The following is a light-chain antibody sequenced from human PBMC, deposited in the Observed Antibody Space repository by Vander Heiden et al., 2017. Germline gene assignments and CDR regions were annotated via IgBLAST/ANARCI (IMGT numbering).Light chain of an antibody. J-gene: IGLJ1*01. Sequence: QSALPQPASVSGSPGQSITISCTGTSSDVGGYNYVPWYQQHPGKAPKLMIYDGSNRPAGVSNRFSGSKSGNTASLTISGLQAEDEADYYCSSYTSSSTYVFGTGTKVTVL. CDR3: SSYTSSSTYV. CDR2: DGS. V-gene: IGLV2-14*03. CDR1: SSDVGGYNY.